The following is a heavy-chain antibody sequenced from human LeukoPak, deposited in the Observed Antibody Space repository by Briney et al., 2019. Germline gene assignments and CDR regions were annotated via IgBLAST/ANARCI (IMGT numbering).Heavy chain of an antibody. V-gene: IGHV1-2*04. CDR2: INPNSGGT. CDR1: GYTFTGYY. J-gene: IGHJ5*02. D-gene: IGHD4-17*01. CDR3: ARVSNYGDPPWFDP. Sequence: ASVKVSCKASGYTFTGYYMHWVRQAPGQGLEWMGWINPNSGGTNYAQKFQGWVTMTRDTSNSTAYMELSRLRSDDTAVYYCARVSNYGDPPWFDPWGQGTLVTVSS.